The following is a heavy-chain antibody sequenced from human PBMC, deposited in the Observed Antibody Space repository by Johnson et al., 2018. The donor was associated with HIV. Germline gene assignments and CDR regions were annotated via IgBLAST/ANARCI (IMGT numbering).Heavy chain of an antibody. J-gene: IGHJ3*02. CDR3: ARGDHYDSSGFYFGAAFDS. V-gene: IGHV3-30*04. Sequence: QVQLVESGGGVVQPGRSLRLSCAGSGFTFSSYAMHWVRQAPGKGLDWVAAISYDGSNKYYADSVKGRFTISRDNARNSVYLQMNSLRAEDTAVYYCARGDHYDSSGFYFGAAFDSWGQGTMVTVSS. D-gene: IGHD3-22*01. CDR2: ISYDGSNK. CDR1: GFTFSSYA.